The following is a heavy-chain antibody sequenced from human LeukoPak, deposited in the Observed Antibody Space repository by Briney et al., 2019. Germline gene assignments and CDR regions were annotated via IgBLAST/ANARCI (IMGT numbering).Heavy chain of an antibody. Sequence: GGSLRLSCVASGYTFSSHGMHWVRQAPGKGLEWVAVLWYDGSTTYYADSVKGRFTISRDDSKNTLYLQMNSPRADDTAVYYCARDPQHSMDVWGQGTTVTVSS. CDR2: LWYDGSTT. J-gene: IGHJ6*02. V-gene: IGHV3-33*01. CDR3: ARDPQHSMDV. D-gene: IGHD5-18*01. CDR1: GYTFSSHG.